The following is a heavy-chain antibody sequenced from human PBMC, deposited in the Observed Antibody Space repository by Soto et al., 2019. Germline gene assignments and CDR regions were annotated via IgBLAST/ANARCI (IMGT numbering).Heavy chain of an antibody. Sequence: GASVKVSCKVSGYTLTELSMHWVRQAPGKGLEWMGGFDPEDGETIYAQKFQGRVTMTEDTSTDTAYMELSSLRSEDTAVYYCATVFYSPGAFDYWGQGTLVTVSS. CDR2: FDPEDGET. V-gene: IGHV1-24*01. CDR3: ATVFYSPGAFDY. J-gene: IGHJ4*02. D-gene: IGHD4-4*01. CDR1: GYTLTELS.